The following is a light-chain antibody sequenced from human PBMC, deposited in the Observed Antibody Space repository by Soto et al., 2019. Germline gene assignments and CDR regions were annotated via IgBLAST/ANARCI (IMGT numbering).Light chain of an antibody. Sequence: IQLTQSPPSLSASVGDRVTITCRASQSISSWLAWYQQKPGKAPKLLIYKASSLESGVPSRFSGSGSGTEFTLTISSLQPDDFATYYCQQYNSYSTLGQGTKV. CDR2: KAS. CDR1: QSISSW. J-gene: IGKJ1*01. CDR3: QQYNSYST. V-gene: IGKV1-5*03.